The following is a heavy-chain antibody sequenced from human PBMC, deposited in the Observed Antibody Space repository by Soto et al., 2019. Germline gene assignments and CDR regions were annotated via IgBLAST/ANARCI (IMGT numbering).Heavy chain of an antibody. CDR1: GGSISSYY. J-gene: IGHJ3*02. V-gene: IGHV4-59*01. CDR3: ERGFILDAFDI. D-gene: IGHD2-21*01. Sequence: PSETLSLTCTVSGGSISSYYWSWIRQPPGKGLEWIGYIYYSGSTNYNPSLKSRVTISVDTSKNQFSLKLSSVTAADTAVYYCERGFILDAFDIWGQGTMVTVSS. CDR2: IYYSGST.